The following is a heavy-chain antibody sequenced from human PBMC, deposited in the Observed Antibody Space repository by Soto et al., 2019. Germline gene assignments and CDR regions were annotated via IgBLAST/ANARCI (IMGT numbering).Heavy chain of an antibody. CDR2: IYYSGST. CDR3: ARVPDY. Sequence: PSETLSLTCTVSGGSISNYYWSWIRQHPGKGLEWIGYIYYSGSTYYNPSLKSRVTISIDRSKNQFSLKLSSVTAADTAVYYCARVPDYWGQGMLVTVSS. J-gene: IGHJ4*02. V-gene: IGHV4-59*12. D-gene: IGHD2-2*01. CDR1: GGSISNYY.